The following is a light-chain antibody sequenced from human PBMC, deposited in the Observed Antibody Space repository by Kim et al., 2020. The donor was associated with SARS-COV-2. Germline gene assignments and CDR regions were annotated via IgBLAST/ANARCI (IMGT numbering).Light chain of an antibody. CDR2: GKN. Sequence: SSELTQDPAVSVALGQTVRITCQGDSLRSYYASWYQQKPGQAPVLVIYGKNNRPSGIPDRFSGSSSGNTASLTITGAQAEDEAAYYCNSRDSSGNHHVVFGGGTQLTVL. J-gene: IGLJ2*01. CDR3: NSRDSSGNHHVV. CDR1: SLRSYY. V-gene: IGLV3-19*01.